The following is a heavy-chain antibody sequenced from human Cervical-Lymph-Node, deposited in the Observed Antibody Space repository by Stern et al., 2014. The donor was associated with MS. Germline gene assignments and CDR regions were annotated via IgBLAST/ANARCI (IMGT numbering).Heavy chain of an antibody. Sequence: QFTLRESGPTLVKPTQTLTLTCTFSGFSLSTSGVGVGWIRQPPGKALEWLALIYWDDDKRYSPSLKSRLTITKDTSKNQVVLTMTNMDPVDTATYYCAHEVVAATGDAFDIWGQGTMVTVSS. CDR1: GFSLSTSGVG. D-gene: IGHD2-15*01. CDR3: AHEVVAATGDAFDI. CDR2: IYWDDDK. J-gene: IGHJ3*02. V-gene: IGHV2-5*02.